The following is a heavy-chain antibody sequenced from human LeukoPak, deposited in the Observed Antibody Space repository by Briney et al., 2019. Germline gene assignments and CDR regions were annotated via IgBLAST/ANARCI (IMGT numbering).Heavy chain of an antibody. D-gene: IGHD1-26*01. Sequence: SETLSLTCTVSGYSITTDYYWAWIRQSPGTGLEWIGSVYHNGETYYNPSLKSRVIISVDTSKNEFSLRLTSVTAADTAVYYCVTPRSWELSDMAVWGKGTTVIVSS. J-gene: IGHJ6*03. CDR2: VYHNGET. CDR3: VTPRSWELSDMAV. CDR1: GYSITTDYY. V-gene: IGHV4-38-2*02.